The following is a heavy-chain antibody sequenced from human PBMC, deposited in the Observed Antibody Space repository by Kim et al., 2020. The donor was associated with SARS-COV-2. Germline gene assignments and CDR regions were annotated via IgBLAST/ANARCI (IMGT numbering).Heavy chain of an antibody. CDR3: ARDRSGSYYKTIDAFDI. CDR1: GDSIRSYY. Sequence: SETLSLTCTVSGDSIRSYYWIWIRQPPGKGLECIGYIYYSGRTTYSPSLEGRVTISIDTSKNQLSLKLSSVTAADTAVYFCARDRSGSYYKTIDAFDIWGPGTMVTGSS. J-gene: IGHJ3*02. V-gene: IGHV4-59*01. CDR2: IYYSGRT. D-gene: IGHD1-26*01.